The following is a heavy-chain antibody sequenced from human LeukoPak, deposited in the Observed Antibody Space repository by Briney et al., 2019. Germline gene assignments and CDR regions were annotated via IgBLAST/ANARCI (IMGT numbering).Heavy chain of an antibody. CDR2: IIPIFGSA. D-gene: IGHD3-22*01. CDR1: GGTFSSYA. V-gene: IGHV1-69*13. Sequence: SVKVSCKASGGTFSSYAISWVRQAPGQGLEWMGGIIPIFGSANYAQKFQGRVTITADESTSTAYMELSSLTSEDTAVYYCARTAKMDSSGYYPWYFDLWGRGTLVTVSS. J-gene: IGHJ2*01. CDR3: ARTAKMDSSGYYPWYFDL.